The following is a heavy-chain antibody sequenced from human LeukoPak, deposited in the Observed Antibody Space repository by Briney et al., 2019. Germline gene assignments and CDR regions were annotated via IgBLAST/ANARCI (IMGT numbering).Heavy chain of an antibody. CDR2: ISGSGGST. CDR1: GFTFTSYA. J-gene: IGHJ4*02. CDR3: ALIVVVTAKLED. D-gene: IGHD2-21*02. V-gene: IGHV3-23*01. Sequence: GGSLRLSCAASGFTFTSYAMTWVRQAPGKGLEWVSAISGSGGSTYYADSVKGRFTISRDNSKNTLYLQMNSLRAEDTAVYYCALIVVVTAKLEDWGQGTLVTVSS.